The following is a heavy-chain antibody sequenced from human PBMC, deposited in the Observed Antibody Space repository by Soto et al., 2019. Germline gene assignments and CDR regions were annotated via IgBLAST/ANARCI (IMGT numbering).Heavy chain of an antibody. D-gene: IGHD1-26*01. CDR1: GGSISIGGYD. Sequence: SETLSLACTVSGGSISIGGYDWRWIRQHPGKGLEWIGYIYYSGSTYYNPSLKSRVTISVDTSKNQFSLKLSSVTAADTAVYYCARVDGGSYYRYYYGMDVWGQGTPVTVSS. J-gene: IGHJ6*01. V-gene: IGHV4-31*03. CDR3: ARVDGGSYYRYYYGMDV. CDR2: IYYSGST.